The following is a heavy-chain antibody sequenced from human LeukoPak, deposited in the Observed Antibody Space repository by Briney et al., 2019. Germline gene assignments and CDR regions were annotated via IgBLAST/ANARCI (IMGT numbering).Heavy chain of an antibody. Sequence: SSETLSLTCAVYGGSVSGYYWSWIRQPPGKGLEWIGEISHRGRTHYNPSLKGRVTLSVDTSKNQFALEVDPVTAADTAVYYCARIPLYFLEPFDYWGQGILVTVSS. D-gene: IGHD3-3*01. CDR3: ARIPLYFLEPFDY. J-gene: IGHJ4*02. CDR2: ISHRGRT. V-gene: IGHV4-34*01. CDR1: GGSVSGYY.